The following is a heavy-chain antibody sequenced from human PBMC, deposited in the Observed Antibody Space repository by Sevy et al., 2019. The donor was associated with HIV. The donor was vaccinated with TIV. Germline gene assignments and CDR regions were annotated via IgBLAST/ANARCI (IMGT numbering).Heavy chain of an antibody. V-gene: IGHV3-21*01. J-gene: IGHJ6*02. CDR3: ARDRADIVVVPAAMYGSYYYYGMDV. CDR2: ISSSSSYI. Sequence: GGSLRLSCAASGFTFSSYSMNWVRQAPGKGLEWVSSISSSSSYIYYADSVKGRFTISRDNAKNSLYLQMNSLRAEDTAVYYCARDRADIVVVPAAMYGSYYYYGMDVWGQRTTVTVSS. CDR1: GFTFSSYS. D-gene: IGHD2-2*01.